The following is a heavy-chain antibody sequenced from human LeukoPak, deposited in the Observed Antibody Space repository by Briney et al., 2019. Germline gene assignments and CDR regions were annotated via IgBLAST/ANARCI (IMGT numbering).Heavy chain of an antibody. CDR1: GFTISTYG. CDR3: ARLTPRYCSSTSCYIDY. D-gene: IGHD2-2*02. Sequence: GGSLRLSCTASGFTISTYGMTWVRQAPGKGLEWVSGISGSGASTYYADSVKDRFTISRDNSKNTVYLQMNSLRAEDTAVYYCARLTPRYCSSTSCYIDYWGQGTLVTVSS. CDR2: ISGSGAST. J-gene: IGHJ4*02. V-gene: IGHV3-23*01.